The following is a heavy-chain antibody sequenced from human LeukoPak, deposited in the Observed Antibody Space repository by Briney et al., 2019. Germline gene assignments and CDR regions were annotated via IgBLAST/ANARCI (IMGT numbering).Heavy chain of an antibody. D-gene: IGHD3-3*01. Sequence: ASVKVSCRASGYTFTGYYMHWVRQAPGQGLEWMGWINPNSGGTNYAQKFQGRVTMTRDTSISTAYMELSRLRSDDTAVYYCARARFWSGYYLAYWGQGTLVTVSS. J-gene: IGHJ4*02. CDR1: GYTFTGYY. CDR2: INPNSGGT. V-gene: IGHV1-2*02. CDR3: ARARFWSGYYLAY.